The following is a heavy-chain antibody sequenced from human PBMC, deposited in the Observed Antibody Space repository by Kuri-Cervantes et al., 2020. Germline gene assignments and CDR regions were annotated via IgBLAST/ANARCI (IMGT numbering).Heavy chain of an antibody. J-gene: IGHJ4*02. V-gene: IGHV3-30*03. D-gene: IGHD2-21*02. Sequence: GESLKISCAASGFSFNTCNMHWVRQAPGKGLEWVAGISFDGTNKYFADSVKGRFTISRHNSKNTVFLQMHSLTTEDAAVYYCARGPYCGGDCYSFLDYWSQGTLVTVSS. CDR3: ARGPYCGGDCYSFLDY. CDR2: ISFDGTNK. CDR1: GFSFNTCN.